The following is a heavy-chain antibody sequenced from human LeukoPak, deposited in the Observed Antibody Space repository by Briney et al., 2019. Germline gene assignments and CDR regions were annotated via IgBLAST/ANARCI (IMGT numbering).Heavy chain of an antibody. CDR1: GFTVSSNY. J-gene: IGHJ6*03. CDR2: IYSGGST. Sequence: GGSLRLSCAASGFTVSSNYMSWVRQAPGKGLEWVSVIYSGGSTYYADSVKGRFTISRDNSKNTLYLQMNSLRAEDTAVYYCSRDGYSSGWLLYMDVWGKGTTVTVSS. V-gene: IGHV3-53*01. CDR3: SRDGYSSGWLLYMDV. D-gene: IGHD6-19*01.